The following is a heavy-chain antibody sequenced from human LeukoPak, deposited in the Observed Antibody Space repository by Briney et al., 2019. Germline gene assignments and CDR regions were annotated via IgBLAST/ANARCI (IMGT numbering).Heavy chain of an antibody. V-gene: IGHV4-4*07. D-gene: IGHD1-1*01. CDR2: IYISGST. CDR1: GGSISSHY. Sequence: SETLSLTCTVSGGSISSHYWSWIRQPAGKGLEWIGHIYISGSTNYNPSLKSRVTMSVDTSKNQFSLKLSSVTAAVTAVYYCARESERYSHIFDYWGQGTLVTVSS. CDR3: ARESERYSHIFDY. J-gene: IGHJ4*02.